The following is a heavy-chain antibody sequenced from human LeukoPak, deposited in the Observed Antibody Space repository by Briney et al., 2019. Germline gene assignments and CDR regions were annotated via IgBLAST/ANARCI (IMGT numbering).Heavy chain of an antibody. V-gene: IGHV3-74*03. Sequence: PGGSLRLSCAASGFTFQNHWMHGVRQTPGKGLVWVSRISSDGSSTTYADSVKGRFTISRDNAKNTLYLQMNNLRAEDTAMYYCARYKRVTGRPDIDYWGQGTLVIVSS. J-gene: IGHJ4*02. CDR2: ISSDGSST. D-gene: IGHD6-6*01. CDR1: GFTFQNHW. CDR3: ARYKRVTGRPDIDY.